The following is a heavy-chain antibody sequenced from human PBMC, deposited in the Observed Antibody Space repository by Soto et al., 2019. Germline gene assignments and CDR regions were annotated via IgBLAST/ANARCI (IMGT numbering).Heavy chain of an antibody. D-gene: IGHD1-26*01. J-gene: IGHJ4*02. CDR3: ARDPHLIVGATAPFDY. V-gene: IGHV3-30-3*01. Sequence: PWWSLRLSCAASVFTFSSYAMHWFRQAPGKGLEWVAVISYDGSNKYYADSVKGRFTISRDNSKNTLYLQMNSLRAEDTAVYYCARDPHLIVGATAPFDYWGQGTLVTVSS. CDR1: VFTFSSYA. CDR2: ISYDGSNK.